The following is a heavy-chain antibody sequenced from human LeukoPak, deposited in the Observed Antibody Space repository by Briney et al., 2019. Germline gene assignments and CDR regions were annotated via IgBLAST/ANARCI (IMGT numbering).Heavy chain of an antibody. CDR3: ARTGAASTANYFDY. CDR1: GGSISSSSYY. J-gene: IGHJ4*02. CDR2: IYYSGST. Sequence: SETLSLTCTVSGGSISSSSYYWGWIRQPPGKGLEWIGSIYYSGSTYDNPSLKSRVTISVDTSKNQFSLKLSSVTAADTAVYYCARTGAASTANYFDYWGQGTLVTVSS. V-gene: IGHV4-39*01. D-gene: IGHD2-2*01.